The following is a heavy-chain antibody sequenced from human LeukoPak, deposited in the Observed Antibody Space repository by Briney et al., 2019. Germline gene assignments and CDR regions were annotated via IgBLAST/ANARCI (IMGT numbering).Heavy chain of an antibody. D-gene: IGHD6-19*01. CDR2: ISAYNGDT. J-gene: IGHJ4*02. Sequence: ASVKVSCKASPDTFARYDITWVRQAPGQGLEWMGWISAYNGDTNYAQKFQGRVTMTTERSTNTAYMELRGLTFDDTAVFYCATTTATSGSSLYWGQGTLVYVAS. CDR1: PDTFARYD. CDR3: ATTTATSGSSLY. V-gene: IGHV1-18*01.